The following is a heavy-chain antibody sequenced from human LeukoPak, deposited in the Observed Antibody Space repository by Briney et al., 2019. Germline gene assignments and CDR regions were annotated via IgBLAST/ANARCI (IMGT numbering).Heavy chain of an antibody. D-gene: IGHD6-19*01. CDR1: GYTFTGSY. CDR3: ARGWQWLVMGDWFDP. CDR2: INPNSGGT. Sequence: ASVKVSCKASGYTFTGSYMHWVRQAPGQGLEWMGWINPNSGGTNYVQKFQGRVTMTRDTSISTAYMELSRLRSDDTAVYYCARGWQWLVMGDWFDPWGQGTLVTVSS. V-gene: IGHV1-2*02. J-gene: IGHJ5*02.